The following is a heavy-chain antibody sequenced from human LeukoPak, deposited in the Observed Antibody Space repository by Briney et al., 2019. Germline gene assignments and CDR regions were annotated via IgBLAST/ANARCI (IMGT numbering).Heavy chain of an antibody. V-gene: IGHV3-20*04. CDR2: VNWNGGST. Sequence: GGSLRLSRAASGVTFDDYGMSWVRQAPPKGLEWVSGVNWNGGSTGYADSVKGRFTISRDNAKNSLYLQMNSPRAEDTALYSCASGEPAASAFDIWGQGTMVTVSS. CDR1: GVTFDDYG. CDR3: ASGEPAASAFDI. J-gene: IGHJ3*02. D-gene: IGHD2-2*01.